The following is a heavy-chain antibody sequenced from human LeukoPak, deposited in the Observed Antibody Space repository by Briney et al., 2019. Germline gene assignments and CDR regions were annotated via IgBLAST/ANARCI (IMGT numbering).Heavy chain of an antibody. CDR2: IYTSGST. CDR1: GGSISSYY. D-gene: IGHD1-26*01. Sequence: PSETLSLTCTVSGGSISSYYWSWIRQPPGKGLEWIGYIYTSGSTNYNPSLKSRVTISVDPSKNQFSLKLSSVTAADTAVYYCARLVGATNYYYYYYMDVWGKGTTVTVSS. J-gene: IGHJ6*03. V-gene: IGHV4-4*09. CDR3: ARLVGATNYYYYYYMDV.